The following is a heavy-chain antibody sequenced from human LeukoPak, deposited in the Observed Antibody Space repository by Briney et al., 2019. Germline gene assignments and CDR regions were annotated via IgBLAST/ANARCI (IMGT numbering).Heavy chain of an antibody. D-gene: IGHD5-18*01. CDR3: ARGKYSYGPFDY. Sequence: GGSLRLSCAASGFTFSSYWMHWVRQAPGKGLVWVSRINSDGSSTSNAGSVKGRFTISRDNAKNTLYLQMNSLRAEDTAVYYCARGKYSYGPFDYWGQGTLVTVSS. CDR1: GFTFSSYW. CDR2: INSDGSST. V-gene: IGHV3-74*01. J-gene: IGHJ4*02.